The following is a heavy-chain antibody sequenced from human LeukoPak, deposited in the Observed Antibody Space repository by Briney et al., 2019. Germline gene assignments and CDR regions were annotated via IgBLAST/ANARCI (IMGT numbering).Heavy chain of an antibody. CDR3: ARDVIVVVPAVDGEGWYFDY. J-gene: IGHJ4*02. Sequence: GGYLRRSCAASGFTCSTYGMHWVRHAPGKGLEWGSSINSSSSYIYYADSVKGRFTISRDNAQNSLYLQMNSLRAEDTAVYYCARDVIVVVPAVDGEGWYFDYWGQGTLVTVSS. D-gene: IGHD2-2*01. CDR2: INSSSSYI. CDR1: GFTCSTYG. V-gene: IGHV3-21*01.